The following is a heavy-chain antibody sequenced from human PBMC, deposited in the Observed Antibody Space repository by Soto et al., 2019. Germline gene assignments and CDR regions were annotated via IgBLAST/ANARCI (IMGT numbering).Heavy chain of an antibody. D-gene: IGHD4-17*01. CDR1: GGSISRYY. CDR3: AREAVHDAFDI. J-gene: IGHJ3*02. Sequence: PSETLSLTCNVSGGSISRYYWSWIRQPPGKGLEWIGYIYYSGSTNYNPSLKSRVTISVDTSKNQFSLKLSSVTAADTAVYYCAREAVHDAFDIWGQGTMVTVSS. CDR2: IYYSGST. V-gene: IGHV4-59*01.